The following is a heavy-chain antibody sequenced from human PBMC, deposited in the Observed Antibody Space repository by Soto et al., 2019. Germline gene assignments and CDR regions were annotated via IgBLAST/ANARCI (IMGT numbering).Heavy chain of an antibody. CDR2: ISAGGDGT. V-gene: IGHV3-23*01. J-gene: IGHJ4*02. D-gene: IGHD1-26*01. CDR3: ADGGRYPYY. Sequence: EVQLLESGGDLVQPGGSLRLSCAASGFSFSSYAMGWVRQAPGKGLYWVSSISAGGDGTYYADSVKGRFTISRDNSKNPVCLQMTSLRADDTAVYYCADGGRYPYYWGPGTLVTVSS. CDR1: GFSFSSYA.